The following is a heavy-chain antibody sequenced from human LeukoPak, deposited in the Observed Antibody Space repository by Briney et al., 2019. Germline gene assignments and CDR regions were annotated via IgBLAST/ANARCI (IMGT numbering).Heavy chain of an antibody. Sequence: PGGSLRLSCAASGFTFSDYYMSWIRQAPGKGLEWVSYISSGGSTIYYADSVKGRFTISRDNAKNSLYLQMNSLRAEDTAVYYCARHDTAKATDYGMDVWGQGTTVTVSS. V-gene: IGHV3-11*01. D-gene: IGHD5-18*01. CDR3: ARHDTAKATDYGMDV. CDR1: GFTFSDYY. CDR2: ISSGGSTI. J-gene: IGHJ6*02.